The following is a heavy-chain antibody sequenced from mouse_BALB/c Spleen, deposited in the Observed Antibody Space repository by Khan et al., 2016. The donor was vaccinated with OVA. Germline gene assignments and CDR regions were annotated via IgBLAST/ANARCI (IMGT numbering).Heavy chain of an antibody. CDR3: ERGGAADYRNDGGAMEY. D-gene: IGHD2-12*01. J-gene: IGHJ4*01. CDR1: GYTFTTAG. CDR2: INTHSGVP. Sequence: QIQLVQSGPELKKPGETVRISCKASGYTFTTAGIQWVQKMPGKGLKWIGWINTHSGVPKYAEDFKGRFAFSLEISVNIAYLLITNLKNEATATYCCERGGAADYRNDGGAMEYWGQGTSVTVSS. V-gene: IGHV9-4*02.